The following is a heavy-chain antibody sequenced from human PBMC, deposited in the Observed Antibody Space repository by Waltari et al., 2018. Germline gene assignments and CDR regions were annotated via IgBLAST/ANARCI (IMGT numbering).Heavy chain of an antibody. CDR2: INHSGST. D-gene: IGHD7-27*01. Sequence: QVQLQQWGAGLLKPSETLSLTCAVYGGSFSGYYWSWIRQPPGKGLEWIGEINHSGSTNYNPSLKSRVTISVDTSKNQFSLKLSSVTAADTAVYYCARLVWGTGDYWGQGTLVTVSS. J-gene: IGHJ4*02. V-gene: IGHV4-34*01. CDR3: ARLVWGTGDY. CDR1: GGSFSGYY.